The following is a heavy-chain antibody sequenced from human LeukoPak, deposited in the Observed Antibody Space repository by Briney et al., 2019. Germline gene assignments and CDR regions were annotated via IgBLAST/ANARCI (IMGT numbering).Heavy chain of an antibody. Sequence: GGSLRLSCAASGFTFTSYGMHWVRQAPGKGLEWVSLITYDGYYKYYSDSVKGRFTISSDTSKNTLYLQMNSLRAEDTAVYYCARDLSPVVRASPMGYWGQGTPVTVSS. CDR3: ARDLSPVVRASPMGY. CDR2: ITYDGYYK. J-gene: IGHJ4*02. V-gene: IGHV3-30*03. D-gene: IGHD3-10*01. CDR1: GFTFTSYG.